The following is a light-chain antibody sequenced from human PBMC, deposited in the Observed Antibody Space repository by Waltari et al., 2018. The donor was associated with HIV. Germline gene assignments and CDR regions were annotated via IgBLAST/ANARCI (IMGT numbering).Light chain of an antibody. CDR2: EGS. Sequence: QSALTQPASVSGSPGQSITISCTGTSRHVGRSNIFSWYQQHPGKAPKLMIDEGSKRPSGVSNRFSCSKSGNTASLTISGLQAEDEADYYCCSYAGTNWVFGGGTKLTVL. J-gene: IGLJ3*02. CDR3: CSYAGTNWV. V-gene: IGLV2-23*01. CDR1: SRHVGRSNI.